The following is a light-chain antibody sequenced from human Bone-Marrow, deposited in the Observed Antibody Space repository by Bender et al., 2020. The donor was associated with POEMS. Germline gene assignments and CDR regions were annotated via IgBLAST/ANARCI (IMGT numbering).Light chain of an antibody. CDR2: DVT. CDR3: FSYAGTNTFL. Sequence: QSALTQPASMSGSPGQSITISCTGSSSDIGAYNFVSWFQQHPGKGPKLLIYDVTSRPSGVSNRFSGSQSGYTASLTISGLQAEDEANYYCFSYAGTNTFLFGTGTKVTVL. V-gene: IGLV2-14*03. J-gene: IGLJ1*01. CDR1: SSDIGAYNF.